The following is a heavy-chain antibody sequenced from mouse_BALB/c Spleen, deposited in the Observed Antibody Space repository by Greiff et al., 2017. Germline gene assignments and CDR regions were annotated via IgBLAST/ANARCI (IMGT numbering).Heavy chain of an antibody. J-gene: IGHJ2*01. D-gene: IGHD3-1*01. Sequence: VQLQQSGAELVRPGTSVKVSCKASGYAFTNYLIEWVKQRPGQGLEWIGVINPGSGGTNYNEKFKGKATLTADKSSSTAYMQLSSLTSDDSAVYFCARRGLFDYWGQGTTLTVSS. V-gene: IGHV1-54*03. CDR3: ARRGLFDY. CDR1: GYAFTNYL. CDR2: INPGSGGT.